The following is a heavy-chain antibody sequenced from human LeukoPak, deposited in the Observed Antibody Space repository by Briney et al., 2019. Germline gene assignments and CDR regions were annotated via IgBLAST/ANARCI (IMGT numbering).Heavy chain of an antibody. D-gene: IGHD1-26*01. Sequence: SETLSLTCTVSGGSISSYYWSWIRQPPGKGLEWIGYIYTSGSTNYNPSLKSRVTLSVDTSKNQFSLRLTSVTAADTAVYFCARDSGSYSFASWGQGTLVTVSS. J-gene: IGHJ4*02. CDR3: ARDSGSYSFAS. V-gene: IGHV4-59*01. CDR2: IYTSGST. CDR1: GGSISSYY.